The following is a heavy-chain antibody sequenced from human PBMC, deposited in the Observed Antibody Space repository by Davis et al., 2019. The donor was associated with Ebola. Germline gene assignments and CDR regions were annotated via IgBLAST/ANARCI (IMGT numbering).Heavy chain of an antibody. Sequence: PGGSLRLSCAASGFTFSSYWMSWVRQAPGKGLEWVSSISSSSSYIYYADSVKGRFTISRDNAKNSLYLQMNSLRAEDTAVYYCARVGGYSGYDSRNYGIDVWGQGTTVTVSS. D-gene: IGHD5-12*01. CDR2: ISSSSSYI. J-gene: IGHJ6*02. CDR3: ARVGGYSGYDSRNYGIDV. CDR1: GFTFSSYW. V-gene: IGHV3-21*01.